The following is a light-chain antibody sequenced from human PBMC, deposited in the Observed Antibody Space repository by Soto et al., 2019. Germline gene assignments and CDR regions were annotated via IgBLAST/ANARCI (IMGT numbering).Light chain of an antibody. CDR1: QSVRNNY. CDR3: QQYGTSPRT. Sequence: EIVLTQSPGTLSLSPGERATLSCRASQSVRNNYLAWYQQRPGQAPRLLIYAASSRATDIPDRFSGSGSGTDFTLTISRLEPEDFAVYYCQQYGTSPRTFGQGTKVDI. V-gene: IGKV3-20*01. J-gene: IGKJ1*01. CDR2: AAS.